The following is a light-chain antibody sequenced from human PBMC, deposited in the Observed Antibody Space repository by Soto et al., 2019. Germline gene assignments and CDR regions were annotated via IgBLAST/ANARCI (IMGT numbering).Light chain of an antibody. V-gene: IGKV3-15*01. CDR1: QIISNN. CDR2: DAS. J-gene: IGKJ4*01. Sequence: EVLLTKSPCTLSLSPGERATLSCRASQIISNNLAWYQQKPGRAPRLFIYDASTRATGIPARFSGSGSGTEFTLTISSLQSEDFAVYYCHQYSSWPLTFGGGTRVDIK. CDR3: HQYSSWPLT.